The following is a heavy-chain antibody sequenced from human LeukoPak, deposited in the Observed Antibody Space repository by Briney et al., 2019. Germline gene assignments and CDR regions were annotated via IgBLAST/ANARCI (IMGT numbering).Heavy chain of an antibody. J-gene: IGHJ2*01. CDR2: IYPGDSDI. CDR3: ARPGPHWYFEF. V-gene: IGHV5-51*01. Sequence: GESLQISCKASAYMFTTYWIGWVRQMPGKGLEWMGVIYPGDSDIRYSPSFQGQVTISVDKSISTTYLQWSSLKSSDTAMYYCARPGPHWYFEFWGRGTLVTVSS. CDR1: AYMFTTYW.